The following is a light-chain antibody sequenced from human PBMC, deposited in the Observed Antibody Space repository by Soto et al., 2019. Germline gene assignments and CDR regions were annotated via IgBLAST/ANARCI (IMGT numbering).Light chain of an antibody. CDR2: HAS. V-gene: IGKV3-20*01. CDR3: QQYGDSPRS. CDR1: RSLSSDY. Sequence: IWLMQFPDTLSLSPGERAPLSCRASRSLSSDYLAWYQQKPGQAPRLLFYHASRRATGTPDRFSVSGSGTDFTLTISRLEPGDFAVYYCQQYGDSPRSFGQGTKVDIK. J-gene: IGKJ1*01.